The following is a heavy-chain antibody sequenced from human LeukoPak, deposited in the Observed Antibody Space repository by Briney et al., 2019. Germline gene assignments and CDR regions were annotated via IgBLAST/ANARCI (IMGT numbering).Heavy chain of an antibody. J-gene: IGHJ6*03. D-gene: IGHD3-9*01. CDR3: ARSPPYYDILTGYFPDYYYYYMDV. Sequence: PSETLSLTCTVSGGSISSHYWSWIRQPPGKGLEWIGYIYYSGSTNYNPSLKSRVTISVDTSKNQFSLKPSSVTAADTAVYYCARSPPYYDILTGYFPDYYYYYMDVWGKGTTVTVSS. CDR1: GGSISSHY. CDR2: IYYSGST. V-gene: IGHV4-59*11.